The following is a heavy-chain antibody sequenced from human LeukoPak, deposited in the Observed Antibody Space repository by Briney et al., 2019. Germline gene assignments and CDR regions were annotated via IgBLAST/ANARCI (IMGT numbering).Heavy chain of an antibody. CDR3: ASTLKYSSSSVDY. CDR2: IIPILGIA. CDR1: GGTFSSYT. V-gene: IGHV1-69*02. D-gene: IGHD6-6*01. J-gene: IGHJ4*02. Sequence: SVKVSCKASGGTFSSYTISWVRQAPGQGLDWMGRIIPILGIANYAQKFQGRVTITADKSTSTAYMELSSLRSEDTAVYYCASTLKYSSSSVDYWGQGTLVTVSS.